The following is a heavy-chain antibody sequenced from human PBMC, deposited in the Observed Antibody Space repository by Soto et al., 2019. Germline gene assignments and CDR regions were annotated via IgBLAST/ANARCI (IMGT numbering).Heavy chain of an antibody. D-gene: IGHD2-8*02. CDR2: IWHDGSDI. CDR3: AKAAVLAAVDD. CDR1: GFTFSTSV. J-gene: IGHJ4*02. Sequence: PGGSLSLSCAGSGFTFSTSVMHWVRQAPGKGLEWLAVIWHDGSDISYGDSVRGRFTISRDNSKNTLYLEMDNVREEDTAVDYGAKAAVLAAVDDGGEGTLVTVYS. V-gene: IGHV3-33*03.